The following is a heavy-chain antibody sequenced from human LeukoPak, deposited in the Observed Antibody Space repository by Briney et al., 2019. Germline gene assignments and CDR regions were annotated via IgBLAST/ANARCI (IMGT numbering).Heavy chain of an antibody. CDR2: ISGSGGST. D-gene: IGHD2-21*02. J-gene: IGHJ4*02. V-gene: IGHV3-23*01. CDR3: AKGFIVVVTATLPDY. Sequence: GGSLRLSCAASGFTFSSYAMSWVRQAPGKGLEWVSDISGSGGSTYYADSVKGRFTISRDNPKNTLYLQMNSLRAEDTALYYCAKGFIVVVTATLPDYWGQGTLVTVSS. CDR1: GFTFSSYA.